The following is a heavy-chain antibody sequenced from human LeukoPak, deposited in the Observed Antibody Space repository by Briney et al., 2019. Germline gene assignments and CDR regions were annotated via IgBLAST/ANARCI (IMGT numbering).Heavy chain of an antibody. CDR2: TRYDGSNK. Sequence: SGGSLRLSCAASGFIFSSYGMHWVRQAPGKGLEWVAFTRYDGSNKYYADSVKGRFTISRDNSKNTLYLQMNSLRAEDTAVYYCARAHFDWLLFFDYWGQGTLVTVSS. J-gene: IGHJ4*02. CDR3: ARAHFDWLLFFDY. V-gene: IGHV3-30*02. CDR1: GFIFSSYG. D-gene: IGHD3-9*01.